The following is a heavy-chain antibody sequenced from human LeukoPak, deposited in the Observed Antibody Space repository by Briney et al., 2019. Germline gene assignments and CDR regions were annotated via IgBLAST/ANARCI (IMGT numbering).Heavy chain of an antibody. CDR2: ISSGSNYI. Sequence: GGSLRLSCAASGFTFSSHAMSWVRQAPGKGLEWVSSISSGSNYIYYADSLKGRFTIPRDNAKNSLYLQMNSLRAEDTAVYYCARGPTPRTTLIDYWGQGTLVTVSS. CDR1: GFTFSSHA. J-gene: IGHJ4*02. D-gene: IGHD1-1*01. CDR3: ARGPTPRTTLIDY. V-gene: IGHV3-21*01.